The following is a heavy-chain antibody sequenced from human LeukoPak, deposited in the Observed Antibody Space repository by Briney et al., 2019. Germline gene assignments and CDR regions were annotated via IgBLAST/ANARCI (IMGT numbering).Heavy chain of an antibody. CDR2: IYYSGST. Sequence: SETLSLTCTVSGGSISSYYWSWIRQPPGKGLEWIGYIYYSGSTNYNPSLKSRVTISVDTSKNQFSLKLSSVTAADTAVYYCARHSSGYCDRVFDYWGQGTLVTVSS. CDR3: ARHSSGYCDRVFDY. D-gene: IGHD3-22*01. CDR1: GGSISSYY. J-gene: IGHJ4*02. V-gene: IGHV4-59*08.